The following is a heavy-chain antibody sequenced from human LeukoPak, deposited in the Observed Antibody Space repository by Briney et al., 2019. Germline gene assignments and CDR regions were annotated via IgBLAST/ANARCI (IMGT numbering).Heavy chain of an antibody. Sequence: ASVKVSCKVSGYTLTELSMHWVRQAPGQGLEWMGWINPNSGGTNYAQKFQGRVTMTRDTSISTAYMELSRLRSDDTAVYYCARDHYGCSSTSCYDYYYYGMDVWGQGTTVTVSS. V-gene: IGHV1-2*02. CDR3: ARDHYGCSSTSCYDYYYYGMDV. CDR1: GYTLTELS. D-gene: IGHD2-2*01. CDR2: INPNSGGT. J-gene: IGHJ6*02.